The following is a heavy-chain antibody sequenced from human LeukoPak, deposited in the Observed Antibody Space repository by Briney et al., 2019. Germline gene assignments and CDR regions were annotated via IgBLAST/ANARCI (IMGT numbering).Heavy chain of an antibody. J-gene: IGHJ4*02. CDR2: IDYSGST. CDR3: ATTTIRLGY. D-gene: IGHD1-26*01. V-gene: IGHV4-39*07. CDR1: GGSISSSTYY. Sequence: SETLSLTCTVSGGSISSSTYYWGWIRQPPGKGLEWIGSIDYSGSTYYNPSLKSRVTISVDTSKNQFSLKLSSVTAADTAVYYCATTTIRLGYWGQGTLVTVSS.